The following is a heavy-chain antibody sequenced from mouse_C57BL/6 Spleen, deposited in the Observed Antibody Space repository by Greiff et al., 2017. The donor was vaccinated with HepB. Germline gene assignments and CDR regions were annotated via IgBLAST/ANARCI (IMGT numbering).Heavy chain of an antibody. CDR1: GYTFTNYW. D-gene: IGHD2-4*01. CDR3: ALYYDYDDRAMDY. V-gene: IGHV1-63*01. CDR2: IYPGGGYT. J-gene: IGHJ4*01. Sequence: QVQLQQSGAELVRPGPSVKMSCKASGYTFTNYWIGWAKQRPGHGLEWIGDIYPGGGYTNYNEKFKGKATLTADKSSSTAYMQFSSLTSEDSAIYYCALYYDYDDRAMDYWGQGTSVTVSS.